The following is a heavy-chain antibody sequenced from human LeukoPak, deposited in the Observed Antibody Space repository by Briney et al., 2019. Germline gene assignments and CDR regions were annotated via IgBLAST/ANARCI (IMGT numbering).Heavy chain of an antibody. CDR3: ARWFRYLYCSGGSCLNDAFDI. D-gene: IGHD2-15*01. Sequence: SVKVSCKASGGTLSSYAISWVRQAPGQGLEWMGRIIPIFGTANYAQKFQGRVTITTDESTSTAYMELSSLRSEDTAVYYCARWFRYLYCSGGSCLNDAFDIWGQGTMVTVSS. CDR2: IIPIFGTA. J-gene: IGHJ3*02. CDR1: GGTLSSYA. V-gene: IGHV1-69*05.